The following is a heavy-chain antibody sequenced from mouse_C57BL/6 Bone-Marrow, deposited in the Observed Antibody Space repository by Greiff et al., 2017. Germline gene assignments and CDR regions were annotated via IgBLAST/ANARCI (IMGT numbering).Heavy chain of an antibody. D-gene: IGHD4-1*01. V-gene: IGHV1-15*01. Sequence: LQESGAELVRPGASVTLSCKASGYTFTDYEMHWVQQTPVHGLEWIGAIDPETGGTAYNQKLKGKAILTADKSSSTAYMELHSPQPEDSAVYYCTRLNWYYFDYWGQGTTLTVSS. CDR3: TRLNWYYFDY. CDR1: GYTFTDYE. CDR2: IDPETGGT. J-gene: IGHJ2*01.